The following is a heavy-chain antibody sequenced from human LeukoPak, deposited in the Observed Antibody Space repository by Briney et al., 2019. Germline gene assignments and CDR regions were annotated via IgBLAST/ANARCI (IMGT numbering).Heavy chain of an antibody. J-gene: IGHJ6*02. CDR1: GVSFSGYY. D-gene: IGHD3-3*01. CDR2: INHSGST. V-gene: IGHV4-34*01. Sequence: KPSETLSLTCAVYGVSFSGYYWSWIRQPPGKGLEWIGEINHSGSTNYNPSLKSRVTISVDTSKNQFSLKLSSVTAADTAVYYCARGGDTIFGVVIIPYYYYGMDVWGQGTTVTVSS. CDR3: ARGGDTIFGVVIIPYYYYGMDV.